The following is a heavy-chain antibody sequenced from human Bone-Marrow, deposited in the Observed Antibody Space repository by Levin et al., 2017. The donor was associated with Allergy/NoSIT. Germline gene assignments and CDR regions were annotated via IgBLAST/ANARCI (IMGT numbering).Heavy chain of an antibody. Sequence: SETLSLTRSVSGSSIRSAYYWGWIRQTPGKGLEWIGSVFHTGTTSYNPSLQSRVTMSRDTSKNHFSLQLRSVTAADTAIYYCVRDGGYQLLPLLSYFDYWGQGVLVTVSS. D-gene: IGHD1-26*01. CDR3: VRDGGYQLLPLLSYFDY. V-gene: IGHV4-38-2*02. J-gene: IGHJ4*02. CDR2: VFHTGTT. CDR1: GSSIRSAYY.